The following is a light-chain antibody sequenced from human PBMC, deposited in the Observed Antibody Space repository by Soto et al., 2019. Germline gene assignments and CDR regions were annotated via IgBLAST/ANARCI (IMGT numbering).Light chain of an antibody. Sequence: QSVLTQPPSVSGAPGQRVTISCTGSNSNIGAGYDVHWYQQLPGTAPKLLIYANNNRPSGVPDRFSGSKSGTSASLAITGLQAEDEADYHCSSYTSSTTLVFGGGTKLTVL. V-gene: IGLV1-40*01. J-gene: IGLJ2*01. CDR3: SSYTSSTTLV. CDR2: ANN. CDR1: NSNIGAGYD.